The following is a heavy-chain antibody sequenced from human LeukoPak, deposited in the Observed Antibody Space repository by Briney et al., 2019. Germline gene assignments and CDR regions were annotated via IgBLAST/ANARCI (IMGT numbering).Heavy chain of an antibody. V-gene: IGHV3-15*01. Sequence: KPGGSLRLSCAASGFTFTDARMNWVRQAPGKGLEWVGHIKNKRDGGPPDYAAPVKDRFNITRDDSNTSVSLQMNSLKTEDTAVYYGTTGYASNWYVWGQGTLVTVSS. CDR3: TTGYASNWYV. CDR1: GFTFTDAR. D-gene: IGHD6-13*01. J-gene: IGHJ4*02. CDR2: IKNKRDGGPP.